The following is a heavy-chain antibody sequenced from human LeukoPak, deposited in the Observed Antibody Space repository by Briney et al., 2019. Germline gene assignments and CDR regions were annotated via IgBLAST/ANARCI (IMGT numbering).Heavy chain of an antibody. CDR3: AREEGATQDAN. Sequence: ETLSLICTVSGFSISSGYYWAWIRQPPGKGLEWIGSVYHTGGTYYNPSLKSRVTISVDTSRNQFSLRLSSVTAADTAVYYCAREEGATQDANWGQGTLVLVSS. CDR1: GFSISSGYY. V-gene: IGHV4-38-2*02. CDR2: VYHTGGT. D-gene: IGHD1-26*01. J-gene: IGHJ4*02.